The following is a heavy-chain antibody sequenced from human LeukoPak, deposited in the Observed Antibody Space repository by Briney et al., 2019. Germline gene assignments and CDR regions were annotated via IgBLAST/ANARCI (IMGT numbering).Heavy chain of an antibody. CDR3: ARRNHIEYSSSFDY. CDR1: GYTFTRYG. J-gene: IGHJ4*02. Sequence: GASVKVSCKASGYTFTRYGISWVRQAPGQGLEWMGWINPNSGGTNYAQKFQGRVTMTRDTSISTAYMELSRLRSDDTAVYYCARRNHIEYSSSFDYWGQGTLVTVSS. CDR2: INPNSGGT. D-gene: IGHD6-6*01. V-gene: IGHV1-2*02.